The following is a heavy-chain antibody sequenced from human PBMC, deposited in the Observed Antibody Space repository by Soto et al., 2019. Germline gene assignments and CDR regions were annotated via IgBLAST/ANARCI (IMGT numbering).Heavy chain of an antibody. Sequence: PSESLSQTFNSSGCPIRIGGYLRNWIRQPPGKGLEWIGYIYHGGSSYYNPSLKSRVTMSVDRPNNQFSLRLTSVTAADTAVYYCAGWSSAFDIWGQGTMVT. J-gene: IGHJ3*02. V-gene: IGHV4-30-2*01. CDR2: IYHGGSS. D-gene: IGHD6-6*01. CDR3: AGWSSAFDI. CDR1: GCPIRIGGYL.